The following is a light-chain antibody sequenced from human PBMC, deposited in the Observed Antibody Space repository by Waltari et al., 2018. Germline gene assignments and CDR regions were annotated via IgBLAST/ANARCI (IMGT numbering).Light chain of an antibody. Sequence: EIVLTQSPGHLSLSPGERATLSCRASQSFSRALAWYQQKPGQAPRLLIYDASTRAIGIPDRFRGGWFGTDFRLTISRLEPEDFAVYYCQHYVRLPVTFGQGTTVEIK. J-gene: IGKJ1*01. CDR3: QHYVRLPVT. V-gene: IGKV3-20*01. CDR2: DAS. CDR1: QSFSRA.